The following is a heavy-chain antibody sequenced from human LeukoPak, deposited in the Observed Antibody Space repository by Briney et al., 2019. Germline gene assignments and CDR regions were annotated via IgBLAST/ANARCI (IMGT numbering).Heavy chain of an antibody. Sequence: GGSLRLSCAASGFTLSDYYMSWIRQAPGMGLEGVSYISSSGSTIHDGDSAKGRFTISRDNAKNSLYLQMNSLRAEDTAVYYCARNRKYRSGWNGGTLGYYFYMDVWGKGTTVTVSS. CDR2: ISSSGSTI. D-gene: IGHD6-19*01. J-gene: IGHJ6*03. V-gene: IGHV3-11*01. CDR1: GFTLSDYY. CDR3: ARNRKYRSGWNGGTLGYYFYMDV.